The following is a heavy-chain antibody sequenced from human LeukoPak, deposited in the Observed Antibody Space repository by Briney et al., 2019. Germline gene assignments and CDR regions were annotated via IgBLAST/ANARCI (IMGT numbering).Heavy chain of an antibody. CDR2: IYSGGST. Sequence: PGGSLRLSCEASGFTFSNYAMRWVRQAPGKGLEWVSVIYSGGSTYYADSVKGRFTISRDNSKNTLYLQMNSLRAEDTAVYYCARSSYYDILTGPTPYGMDVWGQGTTVTVSS. D-gene: IGHD3-9*01. J-gene: IGHJ6*02. CDR3: ARSSYYDILTGPTPYGMDV. V-gene: IGHV3-66*01. CDR1: GFTFSNYA.